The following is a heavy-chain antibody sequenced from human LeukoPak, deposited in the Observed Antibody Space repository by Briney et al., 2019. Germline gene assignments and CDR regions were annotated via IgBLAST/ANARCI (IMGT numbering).Heavy chain of an antibody. Sequence: SETLSLTCTVSGGSISSYYWSWIRQPAGKGLEWIGRIYTSGSTNYNPSLKSRVTMSVDTSKTQFSLKLSSVTAADTAVYYCARTYYGSGTKYYYYYYMDVWGKGTTVTVSS. V-gene: IGHV4-4*07. CDR3: ARTYYGSGTKYYYYYYMDV. J-gene: IGHJ6*03. CDR1: GGSISSYY. D-gene: IGHD3-10*01. CDR2: IYTSGST.